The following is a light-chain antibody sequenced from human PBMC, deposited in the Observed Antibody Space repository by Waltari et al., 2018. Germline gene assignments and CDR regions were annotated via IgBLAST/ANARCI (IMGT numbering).Light chain of an antibody. CDR1: SGHSTYA. CDR2: LNSDGSH. J-gene: IGLJ2*01. CDR3: QTWDTDIHVL. Sequence: QLVLTQSPSASASLGASVKLTCTLSSGHSTYAIAWHQQQPEKGPRYLMKLNSDGSHNKGDGIPDRFSGSSSGAERYLTISSLQSEDEAVYYCQTWDTDIHVLFGGGTKLTVL. V-gene: IGLV4-69*01.